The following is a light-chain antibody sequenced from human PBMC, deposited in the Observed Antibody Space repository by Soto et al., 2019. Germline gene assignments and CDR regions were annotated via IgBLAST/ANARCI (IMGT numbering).Light chain of an antibody. CDR3: QQYHNWPLT. Sequence: EILFTQSPXTLSFXXXXXXXVSXXASQSVSSNLAWYQQKPGQAPRLLIYGASTRAAGIPTGFSGSGSGTEFTLTIGSLQSEDFAIYYCQQYHNWPLTIGGGTKVDI. CDR1: QSVSSN. V-gene: IGKV3-15*01. CDR2: GAS. J-gene: IGKJ4*01.